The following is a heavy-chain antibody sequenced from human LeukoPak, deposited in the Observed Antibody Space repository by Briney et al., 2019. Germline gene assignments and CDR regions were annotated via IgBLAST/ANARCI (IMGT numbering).Heavy chain of an antibody. Sequence: GRSLRLSCAASGFTFSSYGMHWVRQAPGKGLEWVAVISYDGSNKYYADSVKGRFTISRDNSKNTLYLQMNSLRAEDTAVYYCAKEGYDILTGYSAPEYYYCYGMDAWGQGTTVTVSS. J-gene: IGHJ6*02. V-gene: IGHV3-30*18. CDR1: GFTFSSYG. CDR3: AKEGYDILTGYSAPEYYYCYGMDA. D-gene: IGHD3-9*01. CDR2: ISYDGSNK.